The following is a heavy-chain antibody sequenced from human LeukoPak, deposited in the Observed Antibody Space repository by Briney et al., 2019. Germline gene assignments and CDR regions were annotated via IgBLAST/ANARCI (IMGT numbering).Heavy chain of an antibody. Sequence: GSLRLSCEASGFTFSRYWMHWVRPAPGKGLVWVSRINSDGSRTTYADSVRGRFTISRDNAKNTLYLQMNSLRAEDTAVYYCASLFLCYGCSSSSDSFNIWGRGTMVTVSS. CDR3: ASLFLCYGCSSSSDSFNI. J-gene: IGHJ3*02. CDR1: GFTFSRYW. V-gene: IGHV3-74*01. CDR2: INSDGSRT. D-gene: IGHD6-6*01.